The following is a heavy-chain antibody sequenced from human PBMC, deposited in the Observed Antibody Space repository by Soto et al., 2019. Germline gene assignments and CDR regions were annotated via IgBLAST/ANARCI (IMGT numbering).Heavy chain of an antibody. CDR3: ARDVLQYSGQDYYFRMDV. CDR1: GFTFGDYA. Sequence: GGSRCLSCAASGFTFGDYAMSCVRQAPGKGAEWVSSMSASGVNLCYADSVKGRLTTSRDNSMNTLYLQMSSLRAEDTALYFCARDVLQYSGQDYYFRMDVWGQWTTVTVSS. CDR2: MSASGVNL. D-gene: IGHD2-15*01. V-gene: IGHV3-23*01. J-gene: IGHJ6*02.